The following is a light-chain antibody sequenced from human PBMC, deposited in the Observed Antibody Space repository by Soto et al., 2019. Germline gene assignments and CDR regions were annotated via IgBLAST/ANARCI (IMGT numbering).Light chain of an antibody. CDR2: EVS. Sequence: QSALTQPPSASGSPGQSVTISCTGTSSDVGGYNYVSWYQQHPGTAPKLMIYEVSKRPSGVPDRFSGSKSGNTASLTVSGLLAEDEADYYCSSYAGRDNSVFGTGTKLTVL. V-gene: IGLV2-8*01. J-gene: IGLJ1*01. CDR1: SSDVGGYNY. CDR3: SSYAGRDNSV.